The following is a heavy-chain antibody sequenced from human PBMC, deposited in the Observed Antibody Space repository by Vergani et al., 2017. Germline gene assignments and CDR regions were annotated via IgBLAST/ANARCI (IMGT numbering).Heavy chain of an antibody. CDR2: ISYDGSNK. V-gene: IGHV3-30-3*01. Sequence: QVQLVESGGGVVQPGRSLRLSCAASGFTFSSYAMHWVRQAPGKGLEWVAVISYDGSNKYYADSVKGRFTISRDNSKNTLYLQMNSLRAEDTAVYYCARDEGLRSFDYWGQGTLVTVSS. J-gene: IGHJ4*02. D-gene: IGHD5/OR15-5a*01. CDR3: ARDEGLRSFDY. CDR1: GFTFSSYA.